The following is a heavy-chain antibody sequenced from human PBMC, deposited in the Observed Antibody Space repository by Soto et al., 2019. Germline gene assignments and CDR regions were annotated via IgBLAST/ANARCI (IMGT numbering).Heavy chain of an antibody. J-gene: IGHJ4*02. D-gene: IGHD6-13*01. CDR3: ARGAEGLDH. CDR2: ISYDGNNE. CDR1: GFNLIDHA. V-gene: IGHV3-30-3*01. Sequence: QVQLVESGGGVVQPGKSLRLSCAASGFNLIDHAMHWVRQAPGKGLEWVALISYDGNNEFYADSVRGRFTISRDNSNNMEYVQMNSLRPEDTAVYYCARGAEGLDHWGQGTLVTVAS.